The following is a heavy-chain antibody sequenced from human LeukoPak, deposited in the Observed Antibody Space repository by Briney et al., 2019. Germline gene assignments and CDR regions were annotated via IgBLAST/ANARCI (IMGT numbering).Heavy chain of an antibody. J-gene: IGHJ4*02. V-gene: IGHV4-39*07. Sequence: SETLSLTCTVSGGSLISSTYCWAWIRQPPGKGLEWIGTIYYSGSTYYNPSLKSRVTILVDTSKNQFSLKLSSVTAADTAVYYCASITMVREGYWGQGTLVTVSS. CDR2: IYYSGST. CDR3: ASITMVREGY. CDR1: GGSLISSTYC. D-gene: IGHD3-10*01.